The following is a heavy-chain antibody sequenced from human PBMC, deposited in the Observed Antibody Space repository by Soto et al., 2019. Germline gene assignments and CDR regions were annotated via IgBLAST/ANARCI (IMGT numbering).Heavy chain of an antibody. Sequence: SETLSLTCTVSGGSVSSGSYSWNWIRQPPGKVLEWIGYIFYTGNTNYNPSLESRVTISVDTSASTAYMDLSSLTSEDTAVYYCAREWLDLRAHCYACGYWGQGTQVTVSS. V-gene: IGHV4-61*01. CDR1: GGSVSSGSYS. D-gene: IGHD2-2*01. CDR2: IFYTGNT. J-gene: IGHJ4*02. CDR3: AREWLDLRAHCYACGY.